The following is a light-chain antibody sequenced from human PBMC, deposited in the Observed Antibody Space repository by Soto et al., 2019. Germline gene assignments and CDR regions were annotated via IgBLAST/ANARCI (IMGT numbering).Light chain of an antibody. CDR1: GRDVGGYNF. CDR2: DVS. J-gene: IGLJ3*02. CDR3: SSYTSVVARYWV. Sequence: QSVLTQPASVSGSPGQSITISCTGSGRDVGGYNFVSWYQQHPGKAPKLIIYDVSNRPSGVSNRFSGSKSANTASLTISGLQAEDEADYYCSSYTSVVARYWVFGGGTKLTVL. V-gene: IGLV2-14*03.